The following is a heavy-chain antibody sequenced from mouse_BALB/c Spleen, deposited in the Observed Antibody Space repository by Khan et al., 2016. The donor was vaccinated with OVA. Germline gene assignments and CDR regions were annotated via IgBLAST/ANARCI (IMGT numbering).Heavy chain of an antibody. CDR1: GYSITSDYA. J-gene: IGHJ2*01. V-gene: IGHV3-2*02. Sequence: VQLKESGPGLVKPSQSLSLTCTVTGYSITSDYAWNWIRQFPGNKLEWMGYISYSGSTSYNPSLKSRISITRDTSKNQFFLQLNSVTTEDTATYYCARSYCNYLDYWGQGTTLTGSS. CDR2: ISYSGST. CDR3: ARSYCNYLDY. D-gene: IGHD1-1*01.